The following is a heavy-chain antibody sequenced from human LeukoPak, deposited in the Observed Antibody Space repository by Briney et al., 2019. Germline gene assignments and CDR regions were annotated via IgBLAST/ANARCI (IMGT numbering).Heavy chain of an antibody. V-gene: IGHV4-34*01. CDR3: ASSAVTTHLNWFDP. J-gene: IGHJ5*02. D-gene: IGHD4-17*01. CDR1: GGSFSGYY. CDR2: INHSGST. Sequence: SETLSLTCAVYGGSFSGYYWSWIRQPPGKGLEWIGEINHSGSTNYNPSLKSRVTISVDTSKNQFSLKLSSVTAADTAVYYCASSAVTTHLNWFDPWGQGTLVTVSS.